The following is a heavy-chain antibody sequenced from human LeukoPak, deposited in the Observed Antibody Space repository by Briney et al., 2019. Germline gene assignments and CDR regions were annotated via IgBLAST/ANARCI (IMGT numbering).Heavy chain of an antibody. D-gene: IGHD3-10*01. J-gene: IGHJ6*03. CDR1: GFTFSSYG. Sequence: PGGSLRLSCAASGFTFSSYGMHWVRQAPGKGLERVAVITYDGSNKYYADSVKGRFTISRDNSKNTLYLQMNSLRAEDTAVYYCVGYGSVSYYNYYMDVWGKGTTVTVSS. CDR2: ITYDGSNK. CDR3: VGYGSVSYYNYYMDV. V-gene: IGHV3-30*03.